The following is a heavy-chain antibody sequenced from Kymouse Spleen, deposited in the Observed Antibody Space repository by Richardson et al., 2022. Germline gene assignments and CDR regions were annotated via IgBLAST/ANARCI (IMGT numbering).Heavy chain of an antibody. CDR2: IRSKANSYAT. CDR1: GFTFSGSA. V-gene: IGHV3-73*02. J-gene: IGHJ6*02. CDR3: TNSIAVAVVRDLPGGMDV. D-gene: IGHD6-19*01. Sequence: EVQLVESGGGLVQPGGSLKLSCAASGFTFSGSAMHWVRQASGKGLEWVGRIRSKANSYATAYAASVKGRFTISRDDSKNTAYLQMNSLKTEDTAVYYCTNSIAVAVVRDLPGGMDVWGQGTTVTVSS.